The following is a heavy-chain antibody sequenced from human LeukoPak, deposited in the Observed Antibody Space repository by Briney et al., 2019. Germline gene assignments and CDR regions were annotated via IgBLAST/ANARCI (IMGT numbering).Heavy chain of an antibody. CDR1: GFTFSNYW. CDR2: INSDGSST. D-gene: IGHD2-15*01. CDR3: AKDDDYCSGGSCYSPFDY. V-gene: IGHV3-74*01. J-gene: IGHJ4*02. Sequence: PGGSLRLSCAASGFTFSNYWMHWVRQAPGKGLVWVSRINSDGSSTNYADSVKGRSTISRDNSKNTLYLQMNSLRAEDTAVYYCAKDDDYCSGGSCYSPFDYWGQGTLVTVSS.